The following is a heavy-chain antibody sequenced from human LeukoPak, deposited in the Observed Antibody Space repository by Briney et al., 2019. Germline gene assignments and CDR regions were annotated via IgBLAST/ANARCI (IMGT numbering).Heavy chain of an antibody. CDR2: ISSSSSTI. CDR1: GFTFSSYS. Sequence: TGGSLRLSCAASGFTFSSYSMNWVRQAPGKGLEWVSYISSSSSTIYYADSVKGRFTISRDNAKNSLYLQMNSLRVEDTAVYYCARAFVCSTSCYEGYWGQGTLVTVSS. J-gene: IGHJ4*02. CDR3: ARAFVCSTSCYEGY. V-gene: IGHV3-48*01. D-gene: IGHD2-2*01.